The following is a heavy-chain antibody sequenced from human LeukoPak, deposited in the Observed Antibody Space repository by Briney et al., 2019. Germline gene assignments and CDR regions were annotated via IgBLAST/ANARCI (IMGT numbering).Heavy chain of an antibody. CDR3: ARHALFDSTGYYYVLDY. J-gene: IGHJ4*02. CDR2: LYHSGIT. V-gene: IGHV4-38-2*01. Sequence: SEPLSLTCAVSGYSIGSGYFWGWIRQPPGMGLEWIGSLYHSGITYYNPSLKSRVTISMDTSKNQFSLKLTSVTAADTAVYYCARHALFDSTGYYYVLDYWGQGTLATVS. CDR1: GYSIGSGYF. D-gene: IGHD3-22*01.